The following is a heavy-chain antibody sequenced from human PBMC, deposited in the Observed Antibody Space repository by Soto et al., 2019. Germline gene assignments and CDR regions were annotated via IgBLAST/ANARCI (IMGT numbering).Heavy chain of an antibody. CDR3: ARDLEPGYNYAVESFDI. J-gene: IGHJ3*02. Sequence: EASVKVSCKASGYAFTTYGISWVRQAPGQGLEWMGWISAYNGKRDYAQKVQDRVTLTIDTLTSTAFMELRSLRSDDTAVYYCARDLEPGYNYAVESFDIWGRGTMVTVSS. D-gene: IGHD5-18*01. CDR2: ISAYNGKR. CDR1: GYAFTTYG. V-gene: IGHV1-18*01.